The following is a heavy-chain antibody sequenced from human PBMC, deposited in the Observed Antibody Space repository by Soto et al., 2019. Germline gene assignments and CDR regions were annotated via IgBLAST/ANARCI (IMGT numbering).Heavy chain of an antibody. CDR2: ISGSGGST. D-gene: IGHD2-15*01. Sequence: RFLRLTGAASGFNFSSHAMSWVPQAPGKGLEGVSAISGSGGSTYYADSVKGRFTISRDNSKNTLYLQMNSLRAEDTAVYYCEKEGYSKWFDPWGQGTLVTVSS. J-gene: IGHJ5*02. CDR3: EKEGYSKWFDP. V-gene: IGHV3-23*01. CDR1: GFNFSSHA.